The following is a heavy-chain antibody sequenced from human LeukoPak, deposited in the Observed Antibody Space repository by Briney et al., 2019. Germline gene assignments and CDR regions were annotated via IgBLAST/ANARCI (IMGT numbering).Heavy chain of an antibody. J-gene: IGHJ4*02. Sequence: SETLSLTCTVSGGSISSSSYYWGWIRQPPGKGLEWIGSIYHSGSTYYNPSLKSRVTISVDTSKNQFSLKLSSVTAADTAVYYCARGRVEDLPPVNWGQGTLVTVSS. D-gene: IGHD3-16*02. V-gene: IGHV4-39*07. CDR2: IYHSGST. CDR1: GGSISSSSYY. CDR3: ARGRVEDLPPVN.